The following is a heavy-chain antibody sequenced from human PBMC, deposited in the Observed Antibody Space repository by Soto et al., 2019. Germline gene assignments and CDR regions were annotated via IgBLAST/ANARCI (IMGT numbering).Heavy chain of an antibody. Sequence: TSETLSLTCTVSGGSISSYYWGWIRQPPGKGLEWIGSIYYSGSTYYNPSLKSRVTISVDTSKNQFSLKLSSVTAADTAVYYCARQGLIVGATIYYYYYGMDVWGQGTTVTVSS. CDR1: GGSISSYY. D-gene: IGHD1-26*01. J-gene: IGHJ6*02. CDR2: IYYSGST. V-gene: IGHV4-39*01. CDR3: ARQGLIVGATIYYYYYGMDV.